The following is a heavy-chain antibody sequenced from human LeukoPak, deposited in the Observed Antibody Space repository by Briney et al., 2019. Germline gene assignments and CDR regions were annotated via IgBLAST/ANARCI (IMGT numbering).Heavy chain of an antibody. CDR1: GYAFTGYY. CDR2: INPNSGGT. Sequence: ASVKVSCKASGYAFTGYYMHWVRQAPGQGLEWMGWINPNSGGTNYAQKFQGRVTMTRDTSISTAYMELSRLRSDDTAVYYCARASGYSGYDRSWGQGTLVTVSS. CDR3: ARASGYSGYDRS. D-gene: IGHD5-12*01. J-gene: IGHJ4*02. V-gene: IGHV1-2*02.